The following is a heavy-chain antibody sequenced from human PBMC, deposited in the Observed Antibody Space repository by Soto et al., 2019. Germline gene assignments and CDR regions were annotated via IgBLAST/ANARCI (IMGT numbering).Heavy chain of an antibody. CDR3: ASRYDSSDY. J-gene: IGHJ4*02. V-gene: IGHV1-69*02. CDR2: IIPILGLA. Sequence: QVQLVQSGAEVKKPGSSVKVSCKASGGTFSIYTISWVRQAPGQGLEWMGRIIPILGLANYAQQFQGRVTITADKATITAYMELSSLRSEDTAVYYCASRYDSSDYWGQGTLVTVSS. CDR1: GGTFSIYT. D-gene: IGHD3-22*01.